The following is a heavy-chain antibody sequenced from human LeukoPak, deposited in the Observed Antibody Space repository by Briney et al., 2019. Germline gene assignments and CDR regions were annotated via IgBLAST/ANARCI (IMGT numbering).Heavy chain of an antibody. J-gene: IGHJ4*02. D-gene: IGHD2-2*01. Sequence: PVASVKVSCKASGYTFTSYYMHWVRQAPGQGLEWMGIINPSGGSTSYAQKFQGRVTMTRDTSTSTVYMELSSLRSEDTAVYYCARVQPGGVVVPAATLDYWGQGTLVTVSS. CDR1: GYTFTSYY. CDR2: INPSGGST. V-gene: IGHV1-46*01. CDR3: ARVQPGGVVVPAATLDY.